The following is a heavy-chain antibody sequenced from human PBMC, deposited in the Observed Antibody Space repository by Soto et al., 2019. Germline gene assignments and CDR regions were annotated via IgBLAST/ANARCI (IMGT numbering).Heavy chain of an antibody. Sequence: SVKVSCKASGFAFITYYMHWVRQAPGQGLEWVGTINPSGGDTSYAEKFQGRVTMTRDTSTNTLYMEISSLRSEDTAVYYCARGRYCSSTSCRNYYYYYGMDVWDQGTTVTVSS. CDR3: ARGRYCSSTSCRNYYYYYGMDV. CDR1: GFAFITYY. J-gene: IGHJ6*02. CDR2: INPSGGDT. V-gene: IGHV1-46*01. D-gene: IGHD2-2*01.